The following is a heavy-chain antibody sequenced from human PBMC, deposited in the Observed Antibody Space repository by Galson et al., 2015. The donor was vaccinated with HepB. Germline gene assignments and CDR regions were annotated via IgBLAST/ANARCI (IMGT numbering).Heavy chain of an antibody. CDR2: IYPGDSDT. J-gene: IGHJ3*02. Sequence: QSGAEVKKPGESLKISCKVSGYNFPNYWIGWVRQMPGKGLEWMGIIYPGDSDTRYSPSFEGQVTISADKSINTAYLQWSSLKASDIAMYYCARHAGPITFGRVTSKYAFDIWGQGTMVTVSS. CDR1: GYNFPNYW. D-gene: IGHD3-16*01. V-gene: IGHV5-51*01. CDR3: ARHAGPITFGRVTSKYAFDI.